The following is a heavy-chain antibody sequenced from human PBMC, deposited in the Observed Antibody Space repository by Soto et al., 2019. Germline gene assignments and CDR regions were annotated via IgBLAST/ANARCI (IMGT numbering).Heavy chain of an antibody. D-gene: IGHD1-26*01. CDR3: ARTMVGARAGYFDY. Sequence: SETLSLTCTVSGGSVSSGSYYWSWIRQPPGKGLEWIGYIYYSGSTNYNPSLKSRVTISVDTSKNQFSLKLSSVTAADTAVYYCARTMVGARAGYFDYWGRGTLVTVS. CDR2: IYYSGST. CDR1: GGSVSSGSYY. V-gene: IGHV4-61*01. J-gene: IGHJ4*02.